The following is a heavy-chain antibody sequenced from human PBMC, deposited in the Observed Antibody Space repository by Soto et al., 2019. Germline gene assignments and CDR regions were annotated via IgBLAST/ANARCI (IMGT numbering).Heavy chain of an antibody. J-gene: IGHJ6*02. CDR1: GGSISSYY. V-gene: IGHV4-59*01. Sequence: QVQLQESGPGLVKPSETLSLTCTVSGGSISSYYWSWIRQPPGKGLAWIGYSYYSGSTNYNPSLKSRVTIAVDTAKNQFSLKLSSVTAADTAVYYCARTKVGAAADTHYYYCYYGMDVWGQGTTVTVSS. CDR3: ARTKVGAAADTHYYYCYYGMDV. CDR2: SYYSGST. D-gene: IGHD6-13*01.